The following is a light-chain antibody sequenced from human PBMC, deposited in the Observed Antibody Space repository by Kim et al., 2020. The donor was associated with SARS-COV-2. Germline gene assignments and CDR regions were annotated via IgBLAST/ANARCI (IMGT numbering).Light chain of an antibody. J-gene: IGKJ2*02. V-gene: IGKV1-8*01. Sequence: SASVGDRVTITCRASHGVSTYLAWYQQKPGKAPNLLIYDVSTLHSGVPSRFRGSGSGTEFTLTISCLQSEDFATYYCQQYYSYSRTFGQGTKLEIK. CDR2: DVS. CDR1: HGVSTY. CDR3: QQYYSYSRT.